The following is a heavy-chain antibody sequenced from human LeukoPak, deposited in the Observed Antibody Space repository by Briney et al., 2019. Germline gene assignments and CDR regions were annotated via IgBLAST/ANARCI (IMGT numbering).Heavy chain of an antibody. V-gene: IGHV3-21*06. CDR3: ARDGASIDDQYYGLDV. J-gene: IGHJ6*02. CDR1: GFTFSSYT. D-gene: IGHD1-1*01. CDR2: IRSNSRGI. Sequence: PGRSLRLSCAASGFTFSSYTMNWVRQAPGKGLESVSSIRSNSRGINYADSVKGRFTISRDNDKNTVFLEMNSLRAEDTAVYYCARDGASIDDQYYGLDVWGQGTTVTVSS.